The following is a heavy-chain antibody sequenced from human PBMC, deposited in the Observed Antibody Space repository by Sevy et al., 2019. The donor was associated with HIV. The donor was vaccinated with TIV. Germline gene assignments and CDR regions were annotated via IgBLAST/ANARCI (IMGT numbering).Heavy chain of an antibody. J-gene: IGHJ4*02. D-gene: IGHD6-19*01. Sequence: VSVKVSCKASGYTFTSYYMHWVRQAPGQGLEWMGIINPSGGSTSYAQKFQGRVTMTRDTSTSTVYMELSSLRSEDTAVYYCARGGEGSGWYFGGSVYWGQGTLVTVSS. CDR3: ARGGEGSGWYFGGSVY. V-gene: IGHV1-46*01. CDR1: GYTFTSYY. CDR2: INPSGGST.